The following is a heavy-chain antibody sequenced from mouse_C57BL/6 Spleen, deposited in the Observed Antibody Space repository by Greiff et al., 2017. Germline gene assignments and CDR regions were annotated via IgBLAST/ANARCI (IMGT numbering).Heavy chain of an antibody. Sequence: EVQLQQSGAELVRPGASVKLSCTASGFNIKDYYMHWVKQRPEQGLEWIGRIDPADGDTEYAPKFQGKATMTADTSSNTAYLQLSSLTSEDTAVYYCTIRGLRLASYAMDYWGQGTSVTVSS. CDR3: TIRGLRLASYAMDY. CDR1: GFNIKDYY. CDR2: IDPADGDT. J-gene: IGHJ4*01. V-gene: IGHV14-1*01. D-gene: IGHD2-4*01.